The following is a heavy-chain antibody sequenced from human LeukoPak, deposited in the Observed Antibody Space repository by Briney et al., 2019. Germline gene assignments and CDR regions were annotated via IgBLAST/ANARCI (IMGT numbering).Heavy chain of an antibody. CDR3: ARDPPYYDSSGYYYDY. V-gene: IGHV3-21*01. CDR2: ISGSSIYI. Sequence: KPGGSLRLSCAASGFTFSTYSMNWVRQAPGKGLEWVSSISGSSIYIYYADSVKGRFTISRDNAKNPLYLQMNSLRAEDTAVYYCARDPPYYDSSGYYYDYWGQGTLVTVSS. D-gene: IGHD3-22*01. J-gene: IGHJ4*02. CDR1: GFTFSTYS.